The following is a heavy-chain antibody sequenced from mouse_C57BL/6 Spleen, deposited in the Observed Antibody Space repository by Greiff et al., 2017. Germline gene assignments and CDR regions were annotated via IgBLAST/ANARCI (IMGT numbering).Heavy chain of an antibody. Sequence: VQLQQSGTELVKPGASVKLSCKASGYTFTSYWMHWVKQRPGQGLEWLGNINPSNGGTNSNEKFKSKATLTVDKSSSTAYMQLSSLTSEDSAVYYCARYDYAFAYWGQGTLVTVSA. CDR2: INPSNGGT. J-gene: IGHJ3*01. CDR3: ARYDYAFAY. V-gene: IGHV1-53*01. D-gene: IGHD2-4*01. CDR1: GYTFTSYW.